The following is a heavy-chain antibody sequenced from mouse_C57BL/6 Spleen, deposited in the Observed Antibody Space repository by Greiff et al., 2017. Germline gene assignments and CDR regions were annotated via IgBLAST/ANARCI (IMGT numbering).Heavy chain of an antibody. V-gene: IGHV1-82*01. CDR2: IYPGDGDT. D-gene: IGHD3-2*02. CDR3: ARGQLRLHSYYLDY. CDR1: GYAFSSSW. J-gene: IGHJ2*01. Sequence: QVQLQQSGPELVKPGASVKISCKASGYAFSSSWMNWVKQRPGKGLEWIGRIYPGDGDTNYNGKFKGKATLTADKSSSTAYMQLSSLPSEDSAVYFCARGQLRLHSYYLDYWGQGTTLTVSS.